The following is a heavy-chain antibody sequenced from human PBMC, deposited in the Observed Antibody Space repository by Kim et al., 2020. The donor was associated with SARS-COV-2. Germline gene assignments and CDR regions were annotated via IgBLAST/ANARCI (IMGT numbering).Heavy chain of an antibody. Sequence: PSFQGQVPISADKSISTAYLQWSSLKASDTAMYYCARQSYDSSGYFLDYWGQGTLVTVSS. CDR3: ARQSYDSSGYFLDY. J-gene: IGHJ4*02. V-gene: IGHV5-51*01. D-gene: IGHD3-22*01.